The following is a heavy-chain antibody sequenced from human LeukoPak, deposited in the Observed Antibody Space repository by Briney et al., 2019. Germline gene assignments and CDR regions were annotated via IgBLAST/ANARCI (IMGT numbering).Heavy chain of an antibody. CDR3: AKDHYVSGRYDAFDI. CDR1: GFTVSSNY. V-gene: IGHV3-23*01. J-gene: IGHJ3*02. CDR2: ITTSGGST. Sequence: PGGSLRLSCAASGFTVSSNYMNWVRQAPGEGLEWVSSITTSGGSTYYADSVKGRFTISRDNAKNTLYLQMNSLRAEDTAVYYCAKDHYVSGRYDAFDIWGQGTMVTVSS. D-gene: IGHD3-10*01.